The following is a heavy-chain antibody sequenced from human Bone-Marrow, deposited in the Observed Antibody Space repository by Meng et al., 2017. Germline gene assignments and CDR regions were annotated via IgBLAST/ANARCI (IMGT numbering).Heavy chain of an antibody. D-gene: IGHD2-15*01. V-gene: IGHV4-34*01. Sequence: VQLQQWGAGLFKPSETLSLPCAVYGGSFSGYYWSWIRQPPGKGLEWIGEINHSGSTNYNPSLKSRVTISVDTSKNQFSLKLSSVTAADTAVYYCARGGYCSGGSCNWGQGTLVTVSS. CDR3: ARGGYCSGGSCN. CDR2: INHSGST. J-gene: IGHJ4*02. CDR1: GGSFSGYY.